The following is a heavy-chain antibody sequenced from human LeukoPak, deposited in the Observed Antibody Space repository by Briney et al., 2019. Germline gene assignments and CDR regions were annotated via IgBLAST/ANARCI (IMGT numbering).Heavy chain of an antibody. J-gene: IGHJ4*02. CDR3: ASTSGTTSQPFDY. D-gene: IGHD1-1*01. CDR2: IYSSGST. Sequence: SETLSLTCTVSGGSISSYYWNWIRQPPGKGLEWIGYIYSSGSTNYNPSLKSRVTISLDTSKNQFSLKLSSVTVADTAVYYCASTSGTTSQPFDYWGQGTLVTVSS. V-gene: IGHV4-4*09. CDR1: GGSISSYY.